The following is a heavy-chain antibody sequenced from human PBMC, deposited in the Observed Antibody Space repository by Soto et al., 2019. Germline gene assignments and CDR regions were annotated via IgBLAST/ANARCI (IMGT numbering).Heavy chain of an antibody. Sequence: PGGSLRLSCAASGFTFSSYAMSWVRQAPGKGLEWVSTIGSSGGSTFYADSVKGRFTISRDNSMKTLDLQMNSLRAEDTAVYYWAKESTFGGVYYFGLAVWGQGTTVTVSS. CDR1: GFTFSSYA. CDR3: AKESTFGGVYYFGLAV. J-gene: IGHJ6*02. V-gene: IGHV3-23*01. D-gene: IGHD3-10*02. CDR2: IGSSGGST.